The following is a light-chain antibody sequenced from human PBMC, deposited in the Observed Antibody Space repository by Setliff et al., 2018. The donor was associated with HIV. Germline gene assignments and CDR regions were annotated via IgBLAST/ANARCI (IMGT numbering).Light chain of an antibody. Sequence: QSVLTQPASVSGSPGESITIFCIGSSSDIGGYEYVSWYQLHPGRAPKLLIYEVTNRPSGMSIRFSGSKSGNTASLTISGLQGEDEGDYYCSSYTKTNIWVFGGGTKVT. CDR3: SSYTKTNIWV. J-gene: IGLJ3*02. V-gene: IGLV2-14*01. CDR1: SSDIGGYEY. CDR2: EVT.